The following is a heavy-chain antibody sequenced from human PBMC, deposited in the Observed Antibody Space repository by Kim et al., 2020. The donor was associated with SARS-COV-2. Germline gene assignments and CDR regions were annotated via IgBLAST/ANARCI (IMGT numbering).Heavy chain of an antibody. Sequence: SETLSLTCTVSGGSISSYYWSWIRQPPGKGLEWIGYIYYSGSTNYNPSLKSRVTISVDTSKNQFSLKLSSVTAADTAVYYCARAHFRGYDSSGYYSGYYYYGMDVWGQGTTVTVSS. V-gene: IGHV4-59*01. CDR2: IYYSGST. J-gene: IGHJ6*02. CDR1: GGSISSYY. D-gene: IGHD3-22*01. CDR3: ARAHFRGYDSSGYYSGYYYYGMDV.